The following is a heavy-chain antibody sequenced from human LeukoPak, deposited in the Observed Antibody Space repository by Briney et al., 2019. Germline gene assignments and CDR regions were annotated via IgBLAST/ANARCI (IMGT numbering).Heavy chain of an antibody. CDR3: TRYNNAHFDY. Sequence: GGSLRLSCAGSGFTFGGYGMHWFRQTPGKGLEWVAVIAYDGSRAFYADSVKGRFTISRDNSKNTMSVQMDDLRAEDTAVYYCTRYNNAHFDYWGQGTLVTVSS. J-gene: IGHJ4*02. V-gene: IGHV3-33*01. D-gene: IGHD1-14*01. CDR1: GFTFGGYG. CDR2: IAYDGSRA.